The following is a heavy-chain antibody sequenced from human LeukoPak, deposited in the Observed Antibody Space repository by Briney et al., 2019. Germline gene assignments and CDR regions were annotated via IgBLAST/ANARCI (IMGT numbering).Heavy chain of an antibody. Sequence: AGGSLRLSCAASGFTFSSYWMSWVRQAPGKGLEWVASTKQDGSEKYYVDSVKGRFTISTDNAKNSLYLQMNSLRAEDTAVYYCARVGGRYSPIGYWGQGTLVTVSS. CDR3: ARVGGRYSPIGY. J-gene: IGHJ4*02. CDR2: TKQDGSEK. D-gene: IGHD5-18*01. CDR1: GFTFSSYW. V-gene: IGHV3-7*01.